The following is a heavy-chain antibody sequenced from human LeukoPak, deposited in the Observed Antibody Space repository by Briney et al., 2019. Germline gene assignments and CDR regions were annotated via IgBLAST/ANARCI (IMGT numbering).Heavy chain of an antibody. D-gene: IGHD5/OR15-5a*01. Sequence: PSETLSLTCTVSGGSISSYYWSWIRQPPGKELEWIGYIYYSGSTNYNPSLKSRVTISVDTSKNQFSLKLSSVTAADTAVYYCARGLRGVYALGYWGQGTLVTVSS. CDR1: GGSISSYY. CDR3: ARGLRGVYALGY. V-gene: IGHV4-59*13. CDR2: IYYSGST. J-gene: IGHJ4*02.